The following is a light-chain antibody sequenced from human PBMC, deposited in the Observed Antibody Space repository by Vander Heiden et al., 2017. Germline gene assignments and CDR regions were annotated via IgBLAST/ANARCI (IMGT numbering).Light chain of an antibody. CDR3: HQYGNSPLT. CDR1: PSVSTTY. Sequence: ELVLTQSPGTLSLSPGERATLSCRASPSVSTTYLAWYRQRPGQAPRLLIYGTSTRATGIPDRFSGSGSGTDFTLTVSRLEPEDFAVYYCHQYGNSPLTFGGGTKVEIK. V-gene: IGKV3-20*01. CDR2: GTS. J-gene: IGKJ4*01.